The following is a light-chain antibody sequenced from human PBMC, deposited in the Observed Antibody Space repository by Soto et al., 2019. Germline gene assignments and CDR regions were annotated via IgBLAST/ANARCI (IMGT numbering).Light chain of an antibody. J-gene: IGKJ1*01. CDR2: GAS. V-gene: IGKV3-20*01. CDR1: QSVSSNY. CDR3: QQYGTSPTWT. Sequence: EIFLTQSPFTLSLSPGEVATLSCRARQSVSSNYLAWYQQKPGQAPRLLIYGASSRATGIPDRLSGSGSGTDFTLTISRLEPEDFAVYYCQQYGTSPTWTFGQGTKVDIK.